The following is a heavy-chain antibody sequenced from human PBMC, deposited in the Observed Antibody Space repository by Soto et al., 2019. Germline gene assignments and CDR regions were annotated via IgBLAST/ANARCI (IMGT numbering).Heavy chain of an antibody. Sequence: QVQLQESGPGLVKPSETLSLTCTVSGGSISDYYWSWIRQPPGTGLEWVGYIYYTGSTTYNPSLKSRLTLSVDTSKNQFSLKLRSVSAADTAVYYCARLGRWLQALDSWGQGTLVTVSS. V-gene: IGHV4-59*08. CDR3: ARLGRWLQALDS. CDR1: GGSISDYY. CDR2: IYYTGST. J-gene: IGHJ4*02. D-gene: IGHD5-12*01.